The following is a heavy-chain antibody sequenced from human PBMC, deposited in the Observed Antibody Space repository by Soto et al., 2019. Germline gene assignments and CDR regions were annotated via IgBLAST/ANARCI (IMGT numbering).Heavy chain of an antibody. CDR2: ISYDGSNK. D-gene: IGHD3-10*02. J-gene: IGHJ6*02. Sequence: GGSLRLSCAASGFTFSSYAMHWVRQAPGKGLEWVAVISYDGSNKYYADSVKGRFTISRDNSKNTLYLQMNSLRAEDTAVYYCARDLFGVIRRGYYGMDVWGQGTTVTVSS. CDR3: ARDLFGVIRRGYYGMDV. V-gene: IGHV3-30-3*01. CDR1: GFTFSSYA.